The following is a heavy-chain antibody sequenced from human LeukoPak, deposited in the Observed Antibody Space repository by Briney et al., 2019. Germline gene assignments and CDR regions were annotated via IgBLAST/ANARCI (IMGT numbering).Heavy chain of an antibody. Sequence: SETLSLTCSVSGGSISSGGYSWSWIRQPPGEGLEWIGYIYHSGSTYYNASLKSRVTISVDRSKKQFSLTLSSVTAADTAVLFCARGHFGDDAFDIWGQGTMVTVSS. CDR3: ARGHFGDDAFDI. CDR2: IYHSGST. J-gene: IGHJ3*02. D-gene: IGHD3-16*01. CDR1: GGSISSGGYS. V-gene: IGHV4-30-2*01.